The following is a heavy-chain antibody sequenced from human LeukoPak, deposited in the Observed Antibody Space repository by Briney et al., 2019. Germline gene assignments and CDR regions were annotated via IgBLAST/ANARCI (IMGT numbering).Heavy chain of an antibody. D-gene: IGHD3-22*01. V-gene: IGHV5-51*01. CDR3: ARVVDYDTSGYQTKNWFDP. CDR1: GYSFTSYW. Sequence: GESLKISCEGSGYSFTSYWIAWVRQMPGKGLEWMGIIYVGDSDTRYRPSFQGQVTISADKSINTAYLQWSSLKASDTAMYYCARVVDYDTSGYQTKNWFDPWGQGTLVTVSS. CDR2: IYVGDSDT. J-gene: IGHJ5*02.